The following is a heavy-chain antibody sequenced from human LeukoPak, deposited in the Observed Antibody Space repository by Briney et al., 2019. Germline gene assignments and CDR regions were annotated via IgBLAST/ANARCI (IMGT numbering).Heavy chain of an antibody. V-gene: IGHV3-21*01. CDR1: GFTFSNYA. D-gene: IGHD3-22*01. CDR3: ARGFPYYYDTSGYFFDY. Sequence: GGSLRLSCAASGFTFSNYAMSWVRQAPGKGLEWVSSISRSSSDIYYADSVKGRFTISRDNAKNSLSLQMNSLRAEDTAVYYCARGFPYYYDTSGYFFDYWGQGTLVTVSS. CDR2: ISRSSSDI. J-gene: IGHJ4*02.